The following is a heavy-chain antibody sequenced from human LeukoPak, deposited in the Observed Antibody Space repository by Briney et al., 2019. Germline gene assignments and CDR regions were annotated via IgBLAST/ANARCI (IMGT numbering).Heavy chain of an antibody. V-gene: IGHV3-21*04. J-gene: IGHJ4*02. D-gene: IGHD1-26*01. CDR1: GFTFSSYS. CDR2: ISSSGSTI. CDR3: ASGTYYFDF. Sequence: GSLRLSCAASGFTFSSYSMNWVRQAPGKGLEWVSSISSSGSTIDYADSVKGRFTISRDNAKNSLYLQMNSLRAEDTAVYFCASGTYYFDFWGQGTLVTVSS.